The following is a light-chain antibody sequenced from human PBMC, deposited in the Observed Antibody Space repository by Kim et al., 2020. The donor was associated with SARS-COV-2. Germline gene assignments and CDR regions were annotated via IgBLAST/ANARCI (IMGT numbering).Light chain of an antibody. CDR2: EVN. Sequence: GQSITISCTGTSSDVGRYNLVSWYQQHPGRAPKLMIYEVNKRHSGVSNRFSGSKSGNTASLTISGLQSEDEADYYCSSFAGSMTLIFGGGTQLTVL. V-gene: IGLV2-23*02. CDR3: SSFAGSMTLI. J-gene: IGLJ2*01. CDR1: SSDVGRYNL.